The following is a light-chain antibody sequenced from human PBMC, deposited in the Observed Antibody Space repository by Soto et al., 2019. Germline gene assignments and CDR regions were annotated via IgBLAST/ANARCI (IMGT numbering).Light chain of an antibody. J-gene: IGKJ2*01. Sequence: DIQMTQSPSSLSASVGDRVTITCQASQDITDLLNWYQQKPGKTPKLLIYDASNLETGVPSRFSGSGSGTHFSLTINSLKPEDMATYYCQQYENLPYTFGQGTKLEIK. CDR3: QQYENLPYT. V-gene: IGKV1-33*01. CDR2: DAS. CDR1: QDITDL.